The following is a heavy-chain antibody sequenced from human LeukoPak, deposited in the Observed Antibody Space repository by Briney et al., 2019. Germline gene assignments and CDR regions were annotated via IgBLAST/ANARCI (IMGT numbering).Heavy chain of an antibody. J-gene: IGHJ4*02. D-gene: IGHD3-22*01. CDR2: INPNSGGT. CDR1: GYTFTGYY. CDR3: AREYYYDFGPPQH. V-gene: IGHV1-2*02. Sequence: ASVKVSCKASGYTFTGYYMHWVRQAPGQGLEWMGWINPNSGGTNYAQKFQGRVTMTRDTSISTAYTELSRLRSDDTAVYYCAREYYYDFGPPQHWGQGTLVTVSS.